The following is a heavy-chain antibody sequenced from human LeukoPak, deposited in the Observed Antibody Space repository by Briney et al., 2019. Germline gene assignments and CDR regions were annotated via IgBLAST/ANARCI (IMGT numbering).Heavy chain of an antibody. CDR3: ARDSSIHYYYYMDV. CDR1: GGSISSYY. D-gene: IGHD6-13*01. Sequence: SETLSLTCTVSGGSISSYYWSWIRQPPGKGLEWIGYIYYSGSTNYNPSLKSRVTISVDTSKNQFSLKLSSVTAADTAVYYCARDSSIHYYYYMDVWGKGTTVTVSS. CDR2: IYYSGST. V-gene: IGHV4-59*12. J-gene: IGHJ6*03.